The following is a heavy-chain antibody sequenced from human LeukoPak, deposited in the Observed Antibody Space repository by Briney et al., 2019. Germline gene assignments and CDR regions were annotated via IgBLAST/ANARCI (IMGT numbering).Heavy chain of an antibody. CDR3: VEGGIAPLNWFDP. V-gene: IGHV1-46*01. J-gene: IGHJ5*02. CDR1: GGTFSSYA. Sequence: ASVKVSCKASGGTFSSYAISWVRQAPGQGLEWMGIINPSGGSTSYAQKFQGRVTMTRDMSTSTVYMELSSLRSEDTAVYYCVEGGIAPLNWFDPWGQGTLVTVSS. CDR2: INPSGGST. D-gene: IGHD6-13*01.